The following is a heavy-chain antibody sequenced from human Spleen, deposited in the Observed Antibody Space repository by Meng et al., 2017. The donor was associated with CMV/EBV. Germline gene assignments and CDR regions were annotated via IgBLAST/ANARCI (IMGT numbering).Heavy chain of an antibody. J-gene: IGHJ4*02. CDR1: GFTFSSYG. V-gene: IGHV3-NL1*01. Sequence: QVQLVWSGGGVVQPGRSLRLSFAASGFTFSSYGMHWVRQAPGKGLEWVSVIYSGGSTYYADSVKGRFTISRDNSKNTLYLQMNSLRAEDTAVYYCASLGYWGQGTLVTVSS. CDR2: IYSGGST. CDR3: ASLGY.